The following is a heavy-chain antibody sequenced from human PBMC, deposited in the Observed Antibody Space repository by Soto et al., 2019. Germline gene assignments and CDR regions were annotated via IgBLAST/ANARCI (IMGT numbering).Heavy chain of an antibody. CDR2: INHSGST. Sequence: SETLSLTCAVYGGSFSGYYWSWIRQPPGKWLEWIGEINHSGSTNYNPSLKSRVTISVDTSKNQFSLKLSSVTAADTAVYYCARGRGNWNYATGYYYGMDVWGEGTTVTVSS. D-gene: IGHD1-7*01. CDR3: ARGRGNWNYATGYYYGMDV. V-gene: IGHV4-34*01. J-gene: IGHJ6*04. CDR1: GGSFSGYY.